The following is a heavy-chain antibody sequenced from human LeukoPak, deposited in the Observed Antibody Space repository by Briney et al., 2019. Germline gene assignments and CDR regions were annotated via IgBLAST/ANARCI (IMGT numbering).Heavy chain of an antibody. CDR2: IYSGGST. Sequence: GGSLRLSCAASGFTFSSYSMNWVRQAPGKGLEWVSVIYSGGSTYYADSVKGRFTISRDNSKNTLYLQMNSLRAEDTAVYYCARGRSRAAMGFDYWGQGTLVTVSS. CDR3: ARGRSRAAMGFDY. V-gene: IGHV3-66*02. CDR1: GFTFSSYS. J-gene: IGHJ4*02. D-gene: IGHD5-18*01.